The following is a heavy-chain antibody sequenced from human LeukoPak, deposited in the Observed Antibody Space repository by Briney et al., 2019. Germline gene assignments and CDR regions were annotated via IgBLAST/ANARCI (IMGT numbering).Heavy chain of an antibody. CDR2: LNPNSGGT. CDR1: GYTFTGYY. V-gene: IGHV1-2*02. CDR3: AAHCSSTSCYQWGTDY. J-gene: IGHJ4*02. Sequence: ASVKVSCKASGYTFTGYYMHWVRQAPGQGLEWMGWLNPNSGGTNYAQKFQGRVTMTRDTSISTAYMELSRLRSDDTAVYYCAAHCSSTSCYQWGTDYWGQGTLATVSS. D-gene: IGHD2-2*01.